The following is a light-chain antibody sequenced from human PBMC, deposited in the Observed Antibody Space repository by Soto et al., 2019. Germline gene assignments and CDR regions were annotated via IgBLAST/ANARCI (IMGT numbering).Light chain of an antibody. J-gene: IGLJ2*01. CDR3: AAWDDSLNGVI. CDR1: RSNIGSNT. Sequence: QSVLTQPPSASGTPGQRVTISCSGRRSNIGSNTVNWYQQVPGTAPKLLIYSNDQRPSGVPDRFSGSKSGTSASLAISGLQSEDEADYYCAAWDDSLNGVIFGGGTKLTVL. CDR2: SND. V-gene: IGLV1-44*01.